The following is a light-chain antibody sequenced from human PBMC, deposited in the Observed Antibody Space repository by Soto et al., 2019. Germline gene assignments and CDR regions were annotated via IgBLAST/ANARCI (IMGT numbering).Light chain of an antibody. V-gene: IGLV3-21*02. CDR2: DDS. J-gene: IGLJ1*01. CDR1: NIGSKS. CDR3: QVWDSSSDAPVDV. Sequence: SYELPQPPSVSVAPGQTARITCGGNNIGSKSVHWYQQKPGQAPVLVVYDDSDRPSGIPERFSGSNSGNTATLTISRVEAGDEADYYCQVWDSSSDAPVDVFGTGTKVTVL.